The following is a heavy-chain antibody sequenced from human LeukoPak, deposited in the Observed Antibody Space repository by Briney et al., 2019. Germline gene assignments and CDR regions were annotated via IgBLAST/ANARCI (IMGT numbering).Heavy chain of an antibody. CDR1: GFTLSSYA. V-gene: IGHV3-23*01. D-gene: IGHD3-9*01. CDR2: ISGSGGST. Sequence: GGSLRLSCAASGFTLSSYAMSWVRQAPGKGLEWVSAISGSGGSTYYADSVKGRFTISRDNSKNTLYLQMNSLRAEDTAVYYCAKGKFGILTGDDYWGQGTLVTVSS. CDR3: AKGKFGILTGDDY. J-gene: IGHJ4*02.